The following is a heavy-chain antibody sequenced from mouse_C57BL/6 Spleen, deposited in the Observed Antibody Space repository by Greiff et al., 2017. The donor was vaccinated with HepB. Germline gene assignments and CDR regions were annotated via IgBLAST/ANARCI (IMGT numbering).Heavy chain of an antibody. CDR1: GFTFSSYA. D-gene: IGHD1-1*01. V-gene: IGHV5-4*01. CDR2: ISDGGSYT. CDR3: ARDRGITTVGGYYFDY. J-gene: IGHJ2*01. Sequence: EVKLVESGGGLVKPGGSLKLSCAASGFTFSSYAMSWVRQTPEKRLEWVATISDGGSYTYYPDNVKGRFTISRDNAKNNLYLQMSHLKSEDTAMYYCARDRGITTVGGYYFDYWGQGTTLTVSS.